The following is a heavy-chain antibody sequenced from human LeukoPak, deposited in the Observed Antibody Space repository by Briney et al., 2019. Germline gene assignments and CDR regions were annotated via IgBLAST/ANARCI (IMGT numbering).Heavy chain of an antibody. V-gene: IGHV3-23*01. CDR1: GFTFSNYA. Sequence: PGGSLRLSCAASGFTFSNYAMSWVRQTPGKGLEWVSAITGSGGSAYYADSVKGRFTISRDNSKNTLYLQMNSLRAEDTAIYYCASQYCSGGSCYNRYYFDYWGQGTLVTVSS. J-gene: IGHJ4*02. CDR3: ASQYCSGGSCYNRYYFDY. CDR2: ITGSGGSA. D-gene: IGHD2-15*01.